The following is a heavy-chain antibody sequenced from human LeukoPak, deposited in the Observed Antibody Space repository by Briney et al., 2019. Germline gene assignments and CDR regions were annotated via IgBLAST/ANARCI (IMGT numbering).Heavy chain of an antibody. D-gene: IGHD4-23*01. CDR2: TYYRSKWYN. Sequence: SQTLSLTCAISGDSVSSNSAAWNWIRQSPSRGLEWLGRTYYRSKWYNDYAVSVKSRITINPDTSKNQFSLQLNSVTPEDTAVYYCARTTVVTLDSVTAQRRYFDLWGRGTLVTVPS. J-gene: IGHJ2*01. CDR3: ARTTVVTLDSVTAQRRYFDL. CDR1: GDSVSSNSAA. V-gene: IGHV6-1*01.